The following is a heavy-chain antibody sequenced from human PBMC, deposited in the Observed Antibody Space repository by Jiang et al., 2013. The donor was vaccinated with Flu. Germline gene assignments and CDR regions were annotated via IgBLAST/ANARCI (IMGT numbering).Heavy chain of an antibody. CDR1: GFTFRNYA. Sequence: SGFTFRNYAMSWVRQAPGKGLEWVAAISGSGDNTYYADSVKGRFAISRDNHRNTLYLQMDTLKTEDTAQYYCANDIDGDYGTWFDYWGQGTLVTVSS. CDR2: ISGSGDNT. CDR3: ANDIDGDYGTWFDY. V-gene: IGHV3-23*01. D-gene: IGHD4-17*01. J-gene: IGHJ4*02.